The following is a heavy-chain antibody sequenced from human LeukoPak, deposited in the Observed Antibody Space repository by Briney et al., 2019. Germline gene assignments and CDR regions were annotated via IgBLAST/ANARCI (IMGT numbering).Heavy chain of an antibody. CDR3: ASMPGRRDYGMDV. CDR2: ISYDGSNK. J-gene: IGHJ6*02. V-gene: IGHV3-30-3*01. Sequence: GGSLRLSCAASGFTFSSYAMHWVRQAPGKGLEWVAVISYDGSNKYYADSVKGRFTISRDNSKNTLYLQMNSLRAEDTAVYYCASMPGRRDYGMDVWGQGTTVTVSS. D-gene: IGHD2-2*01. CDR1: GFTFSSYA.